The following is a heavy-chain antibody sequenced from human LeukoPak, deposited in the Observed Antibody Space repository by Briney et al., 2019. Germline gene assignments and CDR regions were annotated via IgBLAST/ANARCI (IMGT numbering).Heavy chain of an antibody. J-gene: IGHJ6*02. V-gene: IGHV3-23*01. Sequence: EGSLRLSCAASGFTFSSYAMSWVRQAPGKGLEWVSAISGSGGSTYYADSVKGRFTISRDNAKNSLYLQMNSLRAEDTAVYYCARPRGVVPAAISHGGMDVWGQGTTVTVSS. CDR1: GFTFSSYA. CDR3: ARPRGVVPAAISHGGMDV. CDR2: ISGSGGST. D-gene: IGHD2-2*01.